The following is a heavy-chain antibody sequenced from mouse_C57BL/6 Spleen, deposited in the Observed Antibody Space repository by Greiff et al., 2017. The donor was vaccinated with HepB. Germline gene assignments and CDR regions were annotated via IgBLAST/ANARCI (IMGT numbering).Heavy chain of an antibody. CDR2: IYPGSGST. J-gene: IGHJ2*01. CDR3: ARGGTTVVEAFDY. D-gene: IGHD1-1*01. V-gene: IGHV1-55*01. CDR1: GYTFTSYW. Sequence: VQLQQSGAELVKPGASVKMSCKASGYTFTSYWITWVKQRPGQGLEWIGDIYPGSGSTNYNEKFQSKATLTVDTSSSTAYMQLSSLTSEDSAVYYCARGGTTVVEAFDYWGQGTTLTVSS.